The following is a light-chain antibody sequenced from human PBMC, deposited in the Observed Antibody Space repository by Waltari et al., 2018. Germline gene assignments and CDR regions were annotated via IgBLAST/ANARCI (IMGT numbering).Light chain of an antibody. CDR1: SSNIGSNY. Sequence: QSVLTQAPSTSGTPGQRITISCSGGSSNIGSNYVSWYQHLPGAAPKLRSGRNDHRPSGVPDRISGSKSGTSASLAISGLRSEDEADYYCAAWDDSLSALVFGGGTKLTVL. CDR3: AAWDDSLSALV. J-gene: IGLJ3*02. CDR2: RND. V-gene: IGLV1-47*01.